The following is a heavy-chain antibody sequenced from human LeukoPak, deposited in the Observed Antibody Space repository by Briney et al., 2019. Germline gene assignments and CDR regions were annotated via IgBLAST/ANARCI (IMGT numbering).Heavy chain of an antibody. CDR2: INHSGST. Sequence: SETLSLTCAVYGGSFSGYYWSWIRQPPGKGLEWIGEINHSGSTNYNPSLKGRVTISVDTSKNQFSLKLSSVTAADTAVYYCARVRGYCSGGSCSAWGQGTLVTVSS. CDR3: ARVRGYCSGGSCSA. V-gene: IGHV4-34*01. J-gene: IGHJ4*02. CDR1: GGSFSGYY. D-gene: IGHD2-15*01.